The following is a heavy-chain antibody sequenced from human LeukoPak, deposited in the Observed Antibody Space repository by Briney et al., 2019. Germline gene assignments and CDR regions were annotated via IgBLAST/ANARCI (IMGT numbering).Heavy chain of an antibody. CDR3: ATTPNMVRGVSY. D-gene: IGHD3-10*01. CDR1: GGSISSYY. J-gene: IGHJ4*02. Sequence: PSETLSLTCTVSGGSISSYYWSWIRQPPGKGLEWIGYIYYSGSTNYNPSLKSRVTISVDTSKNQFSLKLSSVTAADTAVYYCATTPNMVRGVSYWGQGTLVTVSS. V-gene: IGHV4-59*08. CDR2: IYYSGST.